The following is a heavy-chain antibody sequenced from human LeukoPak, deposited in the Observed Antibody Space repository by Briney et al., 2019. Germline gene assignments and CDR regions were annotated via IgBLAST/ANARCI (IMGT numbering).Heavy chain of an antibody. J-gene: IGHJ4*02. CDR2: ISSSGSTI. V-gene: IGHV3-11*01. CDR1: GFTFSDYY. CDR3: AKAPVTSCRGAYCYPFDY. Sequence: PGGSLRLSCAASGFTFSDYYMSWIRQAPGKGLEWVSYISSSGSTIYYADSVKGRFTISRDNAKNSLYLQMNSLRAEDAAVYYCAKAPVTSCRGAYCYPFDYWGQGTLVTVSS. D-gene: IGHD2-21*01.